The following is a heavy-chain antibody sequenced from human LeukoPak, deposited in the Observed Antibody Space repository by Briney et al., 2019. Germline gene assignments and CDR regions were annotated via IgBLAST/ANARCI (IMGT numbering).Heavy chain of an antibody. CDR1: GFTFDDYT. Sequence: GGSLRLSCAASGFTFDDYTMHWVRQAPGKGLEWVSLISWDGGSTSYADSVKGRFTISRDNSMNTLYLQMNSLRAEDTAVYYCAKDDRIQTRRYSYNYWGQGTLVTVSS. CDR3: AKDDRIQTRRYSYNY. V-gene: IGHV3-43*01. D-gene: IGHD5-18*01. CDR2: ISWDGGST. J-gene: IGHJ4*02.